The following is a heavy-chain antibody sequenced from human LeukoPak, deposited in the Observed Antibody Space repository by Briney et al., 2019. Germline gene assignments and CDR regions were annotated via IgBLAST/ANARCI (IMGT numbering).Heavy chain of an antibody. CDR2: ISGSGGST. Sequence: GGSLRLSCAASGFTFSSYAMSLVRQAPGKGLEWVSAISGSGGSTYYADSVKGRFTISRDNSKNTLYLQMNSLRAEDTAVYYCAKTPARRSLYYFDYWGQGTLVTVSS. D-gene: IGHD2-15*01. J-gene: IGHJ4*02. CDR1: GFTFSSYA. V-gene: IGHV3-23*01. CDR3: AKTPARRSLYYFDY.